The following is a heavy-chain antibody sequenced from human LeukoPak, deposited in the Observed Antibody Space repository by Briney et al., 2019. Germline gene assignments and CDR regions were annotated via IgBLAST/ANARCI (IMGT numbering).Heavy chain of an antibody. D-gene: IGHD3-10*01. CDR3: AKDGIELWFGELPSN. CDR2: IYSGGST. V-gene: IGHV3-53*05. Sequence: GGSLRLSCAASGFTVSSNYMSWVRQAPGKGLEWVSVIYSGGSTYYADSVKGRFTISRDNSKNTLYLQMNSLRAEDTAVYYCAKDGIELWFGELPSNWGQGTLVTVSS. J-gene: IGHJ4*02. CDR1: GFTVSSNY.